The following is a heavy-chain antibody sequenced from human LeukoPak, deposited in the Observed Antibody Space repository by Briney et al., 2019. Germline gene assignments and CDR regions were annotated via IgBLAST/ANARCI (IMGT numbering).Heavy chain of an antibody. CDR1: GFTFDEYA. D-gene: IGHD3-22*01. Sequence: GGSLRLSCAASGFTFDEYAMHWVRQAPGKGLEWVSGISWNSGSIGYADSVKGRFTISRDNAKNSLYLQMNSLRAEDTALYYCAKDSAEYYDSSGYYHYWGQGTLVTVSS. V-gene: IGHV3-9*01. CDR2: ISWNSGSI. J-gene: IGHJ4*02. CDR3: AKDSAEYYDSSGYYHY.